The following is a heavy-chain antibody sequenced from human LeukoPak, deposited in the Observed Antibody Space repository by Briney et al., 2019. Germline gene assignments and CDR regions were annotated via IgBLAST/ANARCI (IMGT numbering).Heavy chain of an antibody. D-gene: IGHD3-3*01. V-gene: IGHV4-38-2*01. Sequence: SETLSLTCAVSGDSITSGHYWGWIRQPPGKGLEWIGSIYHSGKTYYNPSLKSGFNISVDTSKNQFSLKLTSVTAADTAVYYCARMRWYYDFWSGYLDGFDVWGQGTMVTVSS. J-gene: IGHJ3*01. CDR2: IYHSGKT. CDR3: ARMRWYYDFWSGYLDGFDV. CDR1: GDSITSGHY.